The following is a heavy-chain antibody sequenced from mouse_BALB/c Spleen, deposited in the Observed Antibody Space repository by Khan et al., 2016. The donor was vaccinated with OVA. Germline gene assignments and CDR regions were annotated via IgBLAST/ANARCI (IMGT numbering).Heavy chain of an antibody. CDR1: GFNIKDTY. Sequence: VQLQQSGAELVKPGASVKLSCTASGFNIKDTYIHWVKRRPEQGLEWIGGITPANGNTEYDPKFQGKATMSADSSSNTAYLQLSSLTSADTAVYYCVRPSYDRRNLDVWGAGTTVTVSS. D-gene: IGHD2-3*01. J-gene: IGHJ1*01. CDR2: ITPANGNT. V-gene: IGHV14-3*02. CDR3: VRPSYDRRNLDV.